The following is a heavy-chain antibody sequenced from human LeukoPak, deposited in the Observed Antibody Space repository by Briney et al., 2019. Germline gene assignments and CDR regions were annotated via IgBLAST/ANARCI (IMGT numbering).Heavy chain of an antibody. D-gene: IGHD1-7*01. CDR2: IIPVLGVS. J-gene: IGHJ4*02. CDR1: GGSFSTYV. Sequence: SVKVSCKASGGSFSTYVLTWVRQAPGQGLEWMGRIIPVLGVSNFAQKFQGRVAITADKSTNTAHMELSSLRSEDTAVYSCVRSVNYYFEFWGQGTLVTVSS. V-gene: IGHV1-69*04. CDR3: VRSVNYYFEF.